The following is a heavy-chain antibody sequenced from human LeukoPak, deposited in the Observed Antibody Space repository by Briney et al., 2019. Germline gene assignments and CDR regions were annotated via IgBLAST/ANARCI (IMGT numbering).Heavy chain of an antibody. V-gene: IGHV4-39*01. J-gene: IGHJ4*02. D-gene: IGHD6-13*01. CDR1: GGSISSTSHY. Sequence: SETLSLTCTVSGGSISSTSHYWGWIRQPPGKGLEWIGSVYYSGSTYYNPSLKSRVTISVDTSKNQFSLRLSSVTATDMAVYFCARLGYSVSWTDCWGQGTLVTVSS. CDR3: ARLGYSVSWTDC. CDR2: VYYSGST.